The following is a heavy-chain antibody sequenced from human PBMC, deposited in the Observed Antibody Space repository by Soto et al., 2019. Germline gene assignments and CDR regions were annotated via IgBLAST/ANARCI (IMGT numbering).Heavy chain of an antibody. CDR3: AREWGKVVLGAFDI. Sequence: GSLGTPCVASGFNFRIYGMHWVRQAQGKGLEWVAGIRYDGSYKYYVDSVKGRFTISRDNLKNTLYLQMNSLRAEDMAVYYCAREWGKVVLGAFDIWGQGTMVTV. V-gene: IGHV3-33*01. CDR1: GFNFRIYG. D-gene: IGHD2-15*01. J-gene: IGHJ3*02. CDR2: IRYDGSYK.